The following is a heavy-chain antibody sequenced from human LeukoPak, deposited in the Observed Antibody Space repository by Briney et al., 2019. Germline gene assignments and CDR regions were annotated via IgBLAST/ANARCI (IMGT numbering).Heavy chain of an antibody. V-gene: IGHV1-2*02. CDR2: VNPNSGGT. J-gene: IGHJ4*02. CDR1: GYTFTGYY. Sequence: ASVKVSCKASGYTFTGYYMHWVRQAPGQGLEWMGWVNPNSGGTNYAQKFQDRATMTRDTSISTAYMELSRLRSDDTAVYYCARVILRYFDWPTPYYFDYWGQGTLVTVSS. D-gene: IGHD3-9*01. CDR3: ARVILRYFDWPTPYYFDY.